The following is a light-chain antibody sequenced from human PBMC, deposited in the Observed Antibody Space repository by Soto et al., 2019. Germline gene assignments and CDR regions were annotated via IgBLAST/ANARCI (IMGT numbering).Light chain of an antibody. CDR2: DVS. CDR3: AAYAGGDNIV. J-gene: IGLJ2*01. Sequence: QSVLTQPPSASGSPGQSVTISCTGTRSDVGSYDYVSWYQQHPGNAPELIIYDVSKRPSVIPVRFSGSKSGNTASLTVSGLEDDDEYDYDSAAYAGGDNIVLGGGTKVTVL. CDR1: RSDVGSYDY. V-gene: IGLV2-8*01.